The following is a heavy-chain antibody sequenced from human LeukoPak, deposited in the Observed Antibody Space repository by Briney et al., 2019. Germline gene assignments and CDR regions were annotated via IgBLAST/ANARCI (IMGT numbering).Heavy chain of an antibody. CDR1: GFTVGTNY. CDR3: ARGFGGDLLGYYFDS. D-gene: IGHD3-10*01. Sequence: GGSLRLSCAASGFTVGTNYVTWVRQAPGKGLEWVSFISGGGLTYFADPVKGRFTISRDYSKNTVYLQLNSLRADDTAMYFCARGFGGDLLGYYFDSWGQGTLVTVSS. CDR2: ISGGGLT. V-gene: IGHV3-53*01. J-gene: IGHJ4*02.